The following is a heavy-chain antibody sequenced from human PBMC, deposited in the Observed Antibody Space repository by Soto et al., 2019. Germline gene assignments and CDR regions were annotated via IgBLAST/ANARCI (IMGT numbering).Heavy chain of an antibody. CDR1: GGSISSYY. CDR2: IYYSGST. Sequence: PSETLSLTCTVSGGSISSYYWSWIRQPPGKGLEWIGYIYYSGSTNYNPSLKSRVTISVDTSKNQFSLKLSSLTAADTAVYYCAKRYGGNLAYWGQGTLVTVSS. D-gene: IGHD2-15*01. CDR3: AKRYGGNLAY. V-gene: IGHV4-59*12. J-gene: IGHJ4*02.